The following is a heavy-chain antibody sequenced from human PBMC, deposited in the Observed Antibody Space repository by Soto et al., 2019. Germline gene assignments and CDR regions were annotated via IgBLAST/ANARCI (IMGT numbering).Heavy chain of an antibody. V-gene: IGHV4-59*01. CDR1: DGSISSYY. CDR3: ARRYGGNFDY. J-gene: IGHJ4*02. CDR2: IYYSGST. D-gene: IGHD3-16*01. Sequence: SDTLSLTSTVSDGSISSYYSSWIRQPPGKGLEWIGYIYYSGSTNYNPSLKSRVTISVDTSKNQFSLKLSSATAADTAVYYCARRYGGNFDYWGQGTLVTVSS.